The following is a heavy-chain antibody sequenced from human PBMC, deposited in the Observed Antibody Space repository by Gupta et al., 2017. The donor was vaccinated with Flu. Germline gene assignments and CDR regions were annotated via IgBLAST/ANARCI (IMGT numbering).Heavy chain of an antibody. D-gene: IGHD4-11*01. CDR2: IDHSGGT. CDR1: DASLSGSY. V-gene: IGHV4-34*01. CDR3: TRLGGFTVGYNWFDP. J-gene: IGHJ5*02. Sequence: QVQLQQWGAGLLKPSETLSLTFAVYDASLSGSYWSWIRQPPGKGPEWIGEIDHSGGTNYNPSLKSRVTMSVDTSKNQFSLNLYSVTAADTAIYYCTRLGGFTVGYNWFDPWGQGTLVTVSS.